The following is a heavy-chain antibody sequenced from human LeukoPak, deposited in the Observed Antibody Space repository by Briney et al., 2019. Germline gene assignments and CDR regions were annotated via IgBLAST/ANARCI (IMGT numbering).Heavy chain of an antibody. D-gene: IGHD1-1*01. CDR2: ISSSSSYI. J-gene: IGHJ6*02. CDR1: GFTVSSNY. Sequence: PGGSLRLSCAASGFTVSSNYMSWVRQAPGKGLEWVSSISSSSSYIYYADSVKGRFTISRDNAKNSLYLQMNSLRAEDTAVYYCARYKVPEYYYGMDVWGQGTTVTVSS. CDR3: ARYKVPEYYYGMDV. V-gene: IGHV3-21*01.